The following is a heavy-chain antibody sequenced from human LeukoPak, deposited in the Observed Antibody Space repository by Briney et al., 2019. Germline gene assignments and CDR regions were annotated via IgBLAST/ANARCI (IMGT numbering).Heavy chain of an antibody. CDR2: IYDSGST. CDR3: ARHYYGSGSSPMDV. Sequence: SETLSLTFTVPGGPISSYYWSWIRQPPGKGLEWTGSIYDSGSTNYNPSLKSRVTISLDTSKKQFSLKLTSVTATDTAVFYCARHYYGSGSSPMDVWGQGTTVTVSS. CDR1: GGPISSYY. D-gene: IGHD3-10*01. J-gene: IGHJ6*02. V-gene: IGHV4-59*08.